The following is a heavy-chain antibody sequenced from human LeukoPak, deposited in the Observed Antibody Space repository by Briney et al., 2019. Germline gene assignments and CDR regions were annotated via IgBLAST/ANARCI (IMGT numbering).Heavy chain of an antibody. Sequence: GGSLRLSCAASGFSFSTFWMHWVRQAPGKGPVWVSRINSDGSRTTYADSVKGRFTISRDNAKNTLYLQMSSLRAEDTAVYYCATSPLDSRYYFDYWGQGTLVTVSS. CDR3: ATSPLDSRYYFDY. V-gene: IGHV3-74*01. D-gene: IGHD6-13*01. J-gene: IGHJ4*02. CDR1: GFSFSTFW. CDR2: INSDGSRT.